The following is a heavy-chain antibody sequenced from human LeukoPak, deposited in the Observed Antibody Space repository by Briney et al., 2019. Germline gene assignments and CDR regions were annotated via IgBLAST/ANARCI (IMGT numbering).Heavy chain of an antibody. CDR3: AKAPTYYYDSSGYPDY. Sequence: PGGSLRLSCAASGFTFSSYGMHWVRQAPGKGLEWVAFIRYDGSNKYYADSVKGRFTISRDNSKNTLYLQMNSLRAEDTAVYYCAKAPTYYYDSSGYPDYWGQGTLVTVSS. CDR2: IRYDGSNK. CDR1: GFTFSSYG. D-gene: IGHD3-22*01. V-gene: IGHV3-30*02. J-gene: IGHJ4*02.